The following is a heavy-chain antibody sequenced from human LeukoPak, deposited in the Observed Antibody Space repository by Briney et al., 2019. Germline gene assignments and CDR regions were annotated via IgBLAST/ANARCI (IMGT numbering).Heavy chain of an antibody. CDR1: GFTFSIYG. V-gene: IGHV3-48*04. Sequence: GGSLTLSCAASGFTFSIYGMHWVRQAPGKGREWVSYINSSGSTINYADSVKGRFTDFRDNAKNSLYLQMSSLRAEVTAVYYCARGQHYFACWGQGALVTV. D-gene: IGHD2-2*01. J-gene: IGHJ4*02. CDR3: ARGQHYFAC. CDR2: INSSGSTI.